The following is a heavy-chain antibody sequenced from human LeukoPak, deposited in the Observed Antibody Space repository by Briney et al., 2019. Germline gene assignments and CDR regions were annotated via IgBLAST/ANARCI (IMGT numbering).Heavy chain of an antibody. D-gene: IGHD3-10*01. CDR1: GYSISSGYY. V-gene: IGHV4-38-2*01. Sequence: SETLSLTCAVSGYSISSGYYWGWIRQPPGKGLEWIGSIYHSGSTYYNPSLKSRVTISVDTSKNQFSLKLSSVTAADTAVYYCARGFGELYQDPFDYWGQGTLVTVSS. J-gene: IGHJ4*02. CDR2: IYHSGST. CDR3: ARGFGELYQDPFDY.